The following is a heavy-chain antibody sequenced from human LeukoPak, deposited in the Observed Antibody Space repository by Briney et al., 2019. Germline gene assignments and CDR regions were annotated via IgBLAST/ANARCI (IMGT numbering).Heavy chain of an antibody. CDR1: GYTFTSYV. J-gene: IGHJ6*02. V-gene: IGHV1-18*01. D-gene: IGHD3-10*01. CDR2: ISAYNGNT. CDR3: ARKGLYYYGSGSYDGMDV. Sequence: ASVKVSCKASGYTFTSYVIGWVRQAPGQGLEWMGWISAYNGNTNYAQKLQGRVTMTTDTSTSTAYMELRSLRSDDTAVYYCARKGLYYYGSGSYDGMDVWGQGTTVTASS.